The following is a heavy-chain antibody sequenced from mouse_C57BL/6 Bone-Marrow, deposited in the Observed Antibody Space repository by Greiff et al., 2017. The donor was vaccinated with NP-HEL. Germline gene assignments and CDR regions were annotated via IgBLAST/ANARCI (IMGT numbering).Heavy chain of an antibody. CDR2: IYPGDGDT. J-gene: IGHJ1*03. CDR3: ATHSSYWYFDV. CDR1: GYAFSSYW. Sequence: SGAELVKPGASVKISCKASGYAFSSYWMNWVKQRPGKGLEWIGQIYPGDGDTNYNGKFKGKATLTADKSSSTAYMQLSSLTSEDSAVYSCATHSSYWYFDVWGTGTTVTVSS. D-gene: IGHD3-1*01. V-gene: IGHV1-80*01.